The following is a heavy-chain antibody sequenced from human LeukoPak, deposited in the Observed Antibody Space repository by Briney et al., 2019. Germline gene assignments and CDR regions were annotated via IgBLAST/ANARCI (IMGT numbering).Heavy chain of an antibody. CDR3: ASTSRFDYYGSGSNDAFDI. CDR2: INHSGST. Sequence: SETLSLTCAVYGGSFSGYYWSWIRQPPGKGLEWIGEINHSGSTNYNPSLKSRVTISVDTSKNQFSLKLSSVTAADTAVYYCASTSRFDYYGSGSNDAFDIWGQGTMVTVSS. V-gene: IGHV4-34*01. J-gene: IGHJ3*02. D-gene: IGHD3-10*01. CDR1: GGSFSGYY.